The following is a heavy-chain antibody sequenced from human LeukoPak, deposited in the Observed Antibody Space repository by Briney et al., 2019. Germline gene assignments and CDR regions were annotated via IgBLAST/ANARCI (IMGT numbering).Heavy chain of an antibody. CDR3: ATGTSMVRGGTET. Sequence: PSETLSLTCTVSGGSVSSGSYYWSWIRQPPGKGLGWIGYIYYSGSTNYNPSLKSRVTISVDTSKNQFSLKLSSVTAADTAVYYCATGTSMVRGGTETWGQGTLVTVSS. CDR1: GGSVSSGSYY. V-gene: IGHV4-61*01. J-gene: IGHJ5*02. D-gene: IGHD3-10*01. CDR2: IYYSGST.